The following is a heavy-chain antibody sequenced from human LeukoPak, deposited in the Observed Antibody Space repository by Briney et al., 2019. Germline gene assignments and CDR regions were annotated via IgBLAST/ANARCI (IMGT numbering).Heavy chain of an antibody. V-gene: IGHV1-46*01. D-gene: IGHD3-22*01. CDR1: GYTFTNYY. Sequence: EASVKASCKASGYTFTNYYVHWVRQAPGQGLEWMGIINSSGGSTSYAQKFQGRVTMTRDTSTSTVYMELSSLISEDTAVYYCARTYYYDSSGANDAFNIWGQGTMVTVSS. CDR3: ARTYYYDSSGANDAFNI. CDR2: INSSGGST. J-gene: IGHJ3*02.